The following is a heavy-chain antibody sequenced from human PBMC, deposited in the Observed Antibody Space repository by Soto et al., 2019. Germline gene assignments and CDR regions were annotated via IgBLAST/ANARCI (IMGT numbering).Heavy chain of an antibody. J-gene: IGHJ4*02. CDR1: VYTFTTYS. CDR2: INASNGNT. CDR3: ARSSDTWYPRDY. Sequence: ASCRVSVYTFTTYSMHGVHQAPGQRLEWMGWINASNGNTKYSQKFQGRVTITRDTSTSTAYMELSSLRSEDTAVYYCARSSDTWYPRDYWGQGTLVTVSS. V-gene: IGHV1-3*01. D-gene: IGHD2-15*01.